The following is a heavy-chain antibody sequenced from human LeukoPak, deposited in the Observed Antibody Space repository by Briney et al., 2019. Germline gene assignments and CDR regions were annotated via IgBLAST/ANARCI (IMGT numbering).Heavy chain of an antibody. CDR1: GFTFSSYA. CDR2: ISGSDGST. Sequence: GGSLRLSCAASGFTFSSYAMIWVRQAPGKGLEWVSGISGSDGSTYYADSVKGRFTISRDNSKNTLYLQMNSLRAEDTAVYYCAKDLALRITMVRGVMPEYFQHWGQGTLVTVSS. J-gene: IGHJ1*01. CDR3: AKDLALRITMVRGVMPEYFQH. V-gene: IGHV3-23*01. D-gene: IGHD3-10*01.